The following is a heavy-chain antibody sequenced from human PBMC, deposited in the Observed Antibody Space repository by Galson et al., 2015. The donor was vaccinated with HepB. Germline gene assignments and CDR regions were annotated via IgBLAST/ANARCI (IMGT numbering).Heavy chain of an antibody. J-gene: IGHJ4*02. Sequence: SLRLSCAASGFTFSSYAMSWVRQAPGKGLEWVSAISGSGGSTYYADSVKGRFTISRDNSKNTLYLQMNSLRAEDTAVYYCAKDLGPDYYDSSGYYFLGYWGQGTLVTVSS. CDR3: AKDLGPDYYDSSGYYFLGY. CDR2: ISGSGGST. V-gene: IGHV3-23*01. D-gene: IGHD3-22*01. CDR1: GFTFSSYA.